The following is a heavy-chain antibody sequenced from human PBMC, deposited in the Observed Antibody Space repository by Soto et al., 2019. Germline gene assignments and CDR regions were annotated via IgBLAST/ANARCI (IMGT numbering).Heavy chain of an antibody. CDR1: GGTFSSYA. D-gene: IGHD2-15*01. Sequence: ASVKVSCKASGGTFSSYAISWVRQAPGQGLEWMGGIIPIFGTANYAQKFQGRVTITADESTSTAYMELSSLRSEDTAVYYCARSPSLMVATDMDYWGQGTLVTVSS. CDR3: ARSPSLMVATDMDY. J-gene: IGHJ4*02. V-gene: IGHV1-69*13. CDR2: IIPIFGTA.